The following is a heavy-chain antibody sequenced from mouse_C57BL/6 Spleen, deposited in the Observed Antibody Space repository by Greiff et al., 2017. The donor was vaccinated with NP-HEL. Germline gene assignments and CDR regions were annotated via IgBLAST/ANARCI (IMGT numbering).Heavy chain of an antibody. CDR2: INPNNGGT. CDR3: ARGDYDGYY. D-gene: IGHD2-3*01. CDR1: GYTFTDYY. J-gene: IGHJ2*01. Sequence: EVKLQQSGPELVKPGASVKISCKASGYTFTDYYMNWVKQSHGKSLEWIGDINPNNGGTSYNQKFKGKATLTVDKSSSTAYMELRSLTSEDSAVYYCARGDYDGYYWGQGTTLTVSS. V-gene: IGHV1-26*01.